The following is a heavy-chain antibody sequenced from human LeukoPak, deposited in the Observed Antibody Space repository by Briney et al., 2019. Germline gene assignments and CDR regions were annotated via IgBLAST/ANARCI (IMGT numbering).Heavy chain of an antibody. Sequence: GGSLRLSCAASGFTFSSYAMNWVRQAPGKGLEWVSSIRSSGDNTYYADSVKGRFTISRDNSKNTVYLQMNSLRAEDTAVYYCAKGWYVMDVWGRGTTVTVSS. D-gene: IGHD6-13*01. CDR1: GFTFSSYA. J-gene: IGHJ6*02. V-gene: IGHV3-23*01. CDR3: AKGWYVMDV. CDR2: IRSSGDNT.